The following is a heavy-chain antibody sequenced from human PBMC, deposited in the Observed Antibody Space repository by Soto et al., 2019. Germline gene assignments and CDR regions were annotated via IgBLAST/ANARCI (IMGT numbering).Heavy chain of an antibody. CDR1: GGSISSYY. V-gene: IGHV4-59*08. Sequence: SETLSLTCTVSGGSISSYYWSWIRQPPGKGLEWIGYIYYSGSTNYNPSLKSQVTISVDTSKNQFSLKLSSVTAADTAVYYCARAWGFYFDYSGPGTLVTVSS. CDR2: IYYSGST. CDR3: ARAWGFYFDY. J-gene: IGHJ4*02. D-gene: IGHD3-16*01.